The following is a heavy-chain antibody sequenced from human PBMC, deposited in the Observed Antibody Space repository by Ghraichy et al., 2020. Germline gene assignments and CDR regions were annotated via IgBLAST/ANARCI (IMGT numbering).Heavy chain of an antibody. V-gene: IGHV4-59*01. CDR3: ARGDGTVNVPYYYGMDV. CDR1: GGSISSYY. CDR2: IYKSGST. D-gene: IGHD4-17*01. J-gene: IGHJ6*02. Sequence: SETLSLTCTVSGGSISSYYWTWIRQPPGKGLEWIGYIYKSGSTKYNPSLKSRVTISVDTSKSQFSLKLSFVTAADTAVYYCARGDGTVNVPYYYGMDVWGQGTTVTVSS.